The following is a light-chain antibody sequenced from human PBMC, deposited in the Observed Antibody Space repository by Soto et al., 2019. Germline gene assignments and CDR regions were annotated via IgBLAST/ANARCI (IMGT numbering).Light chain of an antibody. J-gene: IGKJ3*01. Sequence: DIQMTQSPSTLSAFVGDRVTIACRASQNISSWLAWYQQKPGKAPKILIYKASTLESGVSARFSGSGSGTDSIHSIRSLKPDDFATYHCKQYNLHSTFGPGTKVDL. V-gene: IGKV1-5*03. CDR3: KQYNLHST. CDR1: QNISSW. CDR2: KAS.